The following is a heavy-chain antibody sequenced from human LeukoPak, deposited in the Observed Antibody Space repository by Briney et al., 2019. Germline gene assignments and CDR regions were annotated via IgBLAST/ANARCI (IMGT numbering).Heavy chain of an antibody. J-gene: IGHJ6*02. Sequence: GRSLRLSCAVFGFTFDDYAMHWVRQAPGKGLEWVSGISWNSGSIGYADSVKGRFTISRDNAKNSLYLQMNNLRAEDTALYYCVKDVVPAARFYYYYGMDVWGQGTTVTVSS. CDR2: ISWNSGSI. CDR1: GFTFDDYA. D-gene: IGHD2-2*01. CDR3: VKDVVPAARFYYYYGMDV. V-gene: IGHV3-9*01.